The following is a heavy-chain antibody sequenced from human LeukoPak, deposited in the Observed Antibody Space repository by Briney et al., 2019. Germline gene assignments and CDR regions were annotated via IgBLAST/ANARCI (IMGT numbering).Heavy chain of an antibody. J-gene: IGHJ4*02. CDR1: GFTFSNYG. V-gene: IGHV3-30*02. CDR3: AKDMASRDDYSNLFDY. CDR2: ILYDGSNK. Sequence: GGSLRLSCAASGFTFSNYGMHWVRQAPGKGLEWVTFILYDGSNKYYADSVKGRFTISRDNSKNTLYLQMSSLRAEDTAVYYCAKDMASRDDYSNLFDYWGQGTLVTVSS. D-gene: IGHD4-11*01.